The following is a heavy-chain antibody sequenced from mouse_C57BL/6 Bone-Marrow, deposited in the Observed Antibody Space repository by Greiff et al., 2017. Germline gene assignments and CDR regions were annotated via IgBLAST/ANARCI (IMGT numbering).Heavy chain of an antibody. J-gene: IGHJ2*01. D-gene: IGHD1-1*01. V-gene: IGHV1-50*01. CDR3: ARRYYGSSYYFDY. Sequence: QVQLQQPVAELVKPGASVKLSCKASGYTFTSYWMQWVKQRPGQGLEWIGEIDPSDSYTNYNQKFKGKATLTVDTSSSTAYMQLSSLTSEDSAVYYRARRYYGSSYYFDYWGQGTTLTVSS. CDR1: GYTFTSYW. CDR2: IDPSDSYT.